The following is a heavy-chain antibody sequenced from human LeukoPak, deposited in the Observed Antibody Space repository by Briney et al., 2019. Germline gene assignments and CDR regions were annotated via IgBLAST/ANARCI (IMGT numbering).Heavy chain of an antibody. J-gene: IGHJ6*02. Sequence: GGSLRLSCAASGFTFSSYWMSWVRQAPGKGLEWVANIKQDGSEKYYVDSVKGRFTISRDNAKNSLYLQMNSLRAEDTAVYYCARERVYYGSGSYYYYYYGMDVWGQGTRSPSP. CDR1: GFTFSSYW. CDR3: ARERVYYGSGSYYYYYYGMDV. V-gene: IGHV3-7*01. D-gene: IGHD3-10*01. CDR2: IKQDGSEK.